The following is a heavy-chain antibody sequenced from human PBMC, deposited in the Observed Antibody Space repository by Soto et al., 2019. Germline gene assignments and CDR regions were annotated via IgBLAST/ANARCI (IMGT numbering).Heavy chain of an antibody. Sequence: SVKVSCKASGGTFSSYAISWVRQAPGQGLEWMGGIIPIFGTANYAQKFQGRVTITADESTSTAYMGLSSLRFEDTAVYYCASTDSSSSFGYWGQGTLVTVSS. CDR2: IIPIFGTA. J-gene: IGHJ4*02. CDR3: ASTDSSSSFGY. D-gene: IGHD6-13*01. CDR1: GGTFSSYA. V-gene: IGHV1-69*13.